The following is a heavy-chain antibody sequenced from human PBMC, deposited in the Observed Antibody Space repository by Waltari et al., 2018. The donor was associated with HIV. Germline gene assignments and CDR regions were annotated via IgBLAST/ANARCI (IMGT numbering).Heavy chain of an antibody. J-gene: IGHJ4*02. D-gene: IGHD3-10*01. V-gene: IGHV1-24*01. CDR1: GYTLTELS. CDR3: ATDYITMVRGVNGLDY. Sequence: QVQLVQSGAEVKKPGASVEVSCTVSGYTLTELSMHWVRQAPGKGLEWMGGFDPEDGETIYAQKFQGRVTMTEDTSTDTAYMELSSLRSEDTAVYYCATDYITMVRGVNGLDYWGQGTLVTVSS. CDR2: FDPEDGET.